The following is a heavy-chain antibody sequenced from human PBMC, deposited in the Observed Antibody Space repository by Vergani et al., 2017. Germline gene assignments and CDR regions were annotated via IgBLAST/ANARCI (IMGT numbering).Heavy chain of an antibody. CDR1: GYALNRHA. CDR2: ISFDGTNE. V-gene: IGHV3-30-3*01. D-gene: IGHD2-2*02. Sequence: QVQLVESGGGVVQPGTSLRLSCVVSGYALNRHAMYWVRQAPGKGLEWVVGISFDGTNEYYPDLVKGRFTISRDIAKNTLYLQVRSLRLEDTGVYHCVRDRGLCAGGRCYTEAWDYWVEATPVTVSS. J-gene: IGHJ4*02. CDR3: VRDRGLCAGGRCYTEAWDY.